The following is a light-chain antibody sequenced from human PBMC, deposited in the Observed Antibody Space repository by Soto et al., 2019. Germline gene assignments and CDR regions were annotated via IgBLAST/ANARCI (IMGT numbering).Light chain of an antibody. V-gene: IGLV2-14*01. CDR3: ISYTSSSTYG. Sequence: SVLTQPASVSGSPGQSITISCTGTSSDVGGYNYVSWYQQHPGKVPKLMIYDVSYRPSGVYNRFSGSKSGNTASLTISGLQAEDEADYYCISYTSSSTYGFGTGTKVTVL. J-gene: IGLJ1*01. CDR2: DVS. CDR1: SSDVGGYNY.